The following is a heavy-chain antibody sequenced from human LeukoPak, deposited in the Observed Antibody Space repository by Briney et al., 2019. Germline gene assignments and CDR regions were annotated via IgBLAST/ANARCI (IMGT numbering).Heavy chain of an antibody. D-gene: IGHD3-10*01. V-gene: IGHV1-69*06. CDR2: IIPIFGTA. J-gene: IGHJ4*02. CDR1: GGTFSSYA. Sequence: ASVKVSCKASGGTFSSYAISWVRQAPGQGLEWMGGIIPIFGTANYAQKFRGRVTITADKSTRTAYMELSSLRSEDTAVYYCARESVGAFRYYFDYWGQGTLVTVSS. CDR3: ARESVGAFRYYFDY.